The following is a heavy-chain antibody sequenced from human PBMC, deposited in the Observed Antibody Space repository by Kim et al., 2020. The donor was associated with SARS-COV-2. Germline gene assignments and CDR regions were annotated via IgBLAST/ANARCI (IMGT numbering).Heavy chain of an antibody. D-gene: IGHD3-22*01. V-gene: IGHV4-39*01. Sequence: SETLSLTCTVSGGSISSSSYYWGWLRQPPGEGLEWIASIYFSGTTYYSPSLKSRVTISVDTSKNQFSLNLNSVTAADTAVYYCGTPGAHYYDSSGCFEYWGQGTLVTVSS. CDR1: GGSISSSSYY. CDR3: GTPGAHYYDSSGCFEY. CDR2: IYFSGTT. J-gene: IGHJ4*02.